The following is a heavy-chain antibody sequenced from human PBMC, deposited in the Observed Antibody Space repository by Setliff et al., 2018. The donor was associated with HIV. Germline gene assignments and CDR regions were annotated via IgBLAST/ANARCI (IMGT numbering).Heavy chain of an antibody. CDR1: GLSFSRHY. J-gene: IGHJ3*02. CDR3: TRAFPPMIPAAFDI. V-gene: IGHV1-46*01. Sequence: ASVKVSCKASGLSFSRHYIHWVRQAPGQGLEWMGMINPSDGIPSYAQKFQGRVVVTRDTSRSTVYMELSSLRSEDTAVYFCTRAFPPMIPAAFDIWGLGTLVTVS. CDR2: INPSDGIP. D-gene: IGHD3-22*01.